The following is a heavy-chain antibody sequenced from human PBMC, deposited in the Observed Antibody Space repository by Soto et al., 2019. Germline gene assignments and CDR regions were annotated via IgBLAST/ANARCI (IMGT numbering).Heavy chain of an antibody. J-gene: IGHJ6*02. Sequence: GSLRRSCAASGFTFSSYGMHWVRQAPGKGLEWVAVIWYDGSNKYYADSVKGRFTISRDSSKNTLYLQMNSLGAEDTAVYYCARDKLAGRPLVYYYGMDVWGQGTTVTVSS. D-gene: IGHD6-19*01. CDR1: GFTFSSYG. CDR2: IWYDGSNK. CDR3: ARDKLAGRPLVYYYGMDV. V-gene: IGHV3-33*01.